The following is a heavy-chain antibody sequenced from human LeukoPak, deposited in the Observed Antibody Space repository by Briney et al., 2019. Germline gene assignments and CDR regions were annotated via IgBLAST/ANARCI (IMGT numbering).Heavy chain of an antibody. J-gene: IGHJ4*02. D-gene: IGHD6-6*01. V-gene: IGHV3-23*01. CDR3: AVRGVGSSSDFDY. CDR2: ISGSGGST. CDR1: GFTFSSYA. Sequence: GGSLRLSCAASGFTFSSYAMSWVRQAPGKGLEWVSAISGSGGSTYYADSVKGRFTISRDNSKNTLYLQMNSLRAEDTAVYYCAVRGVGSSSDFDYWGQRTLVTVSS.